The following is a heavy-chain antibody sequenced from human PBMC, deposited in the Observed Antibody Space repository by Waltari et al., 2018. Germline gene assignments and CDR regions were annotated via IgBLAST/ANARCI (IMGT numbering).Heavy chain of an antibody. CDR1: GGSISSSSYY. D-gene: IGHD5-12*01. J-gene: IGHJ4*02. CDR2: IYYSGST. V-gene: IGHV4-39*07. Sequence: QLQLQESGPGLVKPSETLSLTCTVSGGSISSSSYYWGWIRQPPGKGLEWIGSIYYSGSTYYNPSLKSRVTISVDTSKNQFSLKLSSVTAADTAVYYCARDHTVATRGDYWGQGTLVTVSS. CDR3: ARDHTVATRGDY.